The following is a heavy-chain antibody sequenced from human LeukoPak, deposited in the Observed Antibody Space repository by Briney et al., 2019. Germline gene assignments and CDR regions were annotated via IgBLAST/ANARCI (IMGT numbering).Heavy chain of an antibody. V-gene: IGHV3-53*01. CDR1: GFTVSSNY. Sequence: PGGSLRLSCAASGFTVSSNYMSWVRQAPGKGLEWVSVIYSGGSTYYADSVKGRFTISRDNSKNTLYLQMNSLRAEDTAVYCCVYYYDGSGYYTDYWGQGTLVTVSS. CDR3: VYYYDGSGYYTDY. J-gene: IGHJ4*02. CDR2: IYSGGST. D-gene: IGHD3-22*01.